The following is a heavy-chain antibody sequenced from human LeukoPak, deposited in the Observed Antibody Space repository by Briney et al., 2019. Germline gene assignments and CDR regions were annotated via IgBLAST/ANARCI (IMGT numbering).Heavy chain of an antibody. Sequence: ASVKVSCKASGYTFSSYYMHWVRQAPGQELEWMGIINPSVGSTRYAQKFQGRVTMTRDTSTSTVYMELSSLRSEDTAVYYCARDLGDYGDYSYAFDIWGQGTMVTVSS. CDR2: INPSVGST. CDR3: ARDLGDYGDYSYAFDI. CDR1: GYTFSSYY. V-gene: IGHV1-46*01. J-gene: IGHJ3*02. D-gene: IGHD4-17*01.